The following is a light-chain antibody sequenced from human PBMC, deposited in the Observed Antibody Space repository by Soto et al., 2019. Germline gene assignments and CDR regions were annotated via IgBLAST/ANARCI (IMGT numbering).Light chain of an antibody. V-gene: IGKV1-5*03. CDR2: KAS. J-gene: IGKJ1*01. CDR1: QTISSW. Sequence: DIQMTQSPSTLSGSVGDRVTITCRASQTISSWLAWYQQKPGKAPKLLIYKASTLKSGVPSRFSGRGSWTEFPLTISSLQPDDFATYYCQHYNSYSEAFGQGTKVELK. CDR3: QHYNSYSEA.